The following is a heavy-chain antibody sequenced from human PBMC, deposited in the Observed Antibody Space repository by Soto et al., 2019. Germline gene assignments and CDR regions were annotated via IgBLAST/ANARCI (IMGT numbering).Heavy chain of an antibody. J-gene: IGHJ5*02. Sequence: PSGTLSLTCTVSGGSISSYYWSWIRQPPGKGLEWIGYIYYSGSTNYNPSLKSRVTISVDTSKNQFSLKLSSVTAADTAVYYCARTYYDFWSGYSNWFDPWGQGTLVTVSS. CDR1: GGSISSYY. V-gene: IGHV4-59*08. CDR3: ARTYYDFWSGYSNWFDP. CDR2: IYYSGST. D-gene: IGHD3-3*01.